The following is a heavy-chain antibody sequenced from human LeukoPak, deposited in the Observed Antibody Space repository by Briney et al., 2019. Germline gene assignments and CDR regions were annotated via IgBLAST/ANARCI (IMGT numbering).Heavy chain of an antibody. CDR3: AKDGGRYRFDY. D-gene: IGHD3-16*02. CDR2: IRNDETEI. J-gene: IGHJ4*02. Sequence: GGSLRLSCAAPGFPFNAYNIHWIRQAPGRGLEWVSFIRNDETEIHYADFAKGRFTISRDKSKNSPYLQMNSLRPDDTAVYYCAKDGGRYRFDYWGQGTMVTVSS. V-gene: IGHV3-30*02. CDR1: GFPFNAYN.